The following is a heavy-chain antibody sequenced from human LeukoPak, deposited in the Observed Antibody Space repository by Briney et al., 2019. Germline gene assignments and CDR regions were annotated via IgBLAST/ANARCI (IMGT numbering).Heavy chain of an antibody. CDR1: GFTFSSYA. D-gene: IGHD6-13*01. CDR2: ISYDGSNK. CDR3: ARDKTGYSSSWTFDY. V-gene: IGHV3-30*04. J-gene: IGHJ4*02. Sequence: RPGGSLRLSCAASGFTFSSYAMHWVRQAPGTGLEWVAVISYDGSNKYYADSVKGRFTISRDNSKNTLYLQMNSLRAEDTAVYYCARDKTGYSSSWTFDYWGQGTLVTVSS.